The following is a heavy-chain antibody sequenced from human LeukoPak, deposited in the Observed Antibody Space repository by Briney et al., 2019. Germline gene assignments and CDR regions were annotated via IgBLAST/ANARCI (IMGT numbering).Heavy chain of an antibody. CDR1: GYTFTGYY. Sequence: ASVKVSCKASGYTFTGYYMHWVRQAPGQGLEWMGWINPNSGGTNYAQKFQGRVTMTRDTSISTAYMELSRLRSDDTAVYYCAREGPLAYCGGDCYPGAFDIWGQGTMVTVSS. D-gene: IGHD2-21*02. CDR3: AREGPLAYCGGDCYPGAFDI. J-gene: IGHJ3*02. CDR2: INPNSGGT. V-gene: IGHV1-2*02.